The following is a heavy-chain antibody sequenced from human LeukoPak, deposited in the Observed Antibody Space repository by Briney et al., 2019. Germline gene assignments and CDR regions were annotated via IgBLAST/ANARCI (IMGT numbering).Heavy chain of an antibody. CDR3: AKDSNPSLDY. CDR1: GFTFSSYG. D-gene: IGHD2-2*01. CDR2: IWYDGSNK. J-gene: IGHJ4*02. Sequence: GRSLRLSCVASGFTFSSYGMHWVRQAPGKGLEWVAVIWYDGSNKNCADSVKGRFTISRDNSKNTLYLQMNSLRAEDTAGYYCAKDSNPSLDYWGQGTLVTVSS. V-gene: IGHV3-33*06.